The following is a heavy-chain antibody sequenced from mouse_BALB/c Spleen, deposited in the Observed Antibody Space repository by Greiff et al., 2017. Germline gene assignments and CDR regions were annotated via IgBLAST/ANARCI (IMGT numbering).Heavy chain of an antibody. V-gene: IGHV7-3*02. CDR3: AREDDYDEFAY. Sequence: EVKLMESGGGLVQPGGSLRLSCATSGFTFTDYYMSWVRQPPGKALEWLGFIRNKANGYTTEYSASVKGRFTISRDNSQSILYLQMNTLRAEDSATYYCAREDDYDEFAYWGQGTLVTVSA. CDR2: IRNKANGYTT. J-gene: IGHJ3*01. CDR1: GFTFTDYY. D-gene: IGHD2-4*01.